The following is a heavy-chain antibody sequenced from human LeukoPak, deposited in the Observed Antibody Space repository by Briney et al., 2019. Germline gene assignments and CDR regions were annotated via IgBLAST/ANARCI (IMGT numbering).Heavy chain of an antibody. J-gene: IGHJ3*02. V-gene: IGHV4-30-2*01. Sequence: PSETLSLTCAVSGGSISSGGYSWSWIRQPPGKGLEWIGYIYHSGSTCYNPSLKSRVTISVDRSKNQFSLKLSSVTAADTAVYYCARVGWPHAFDIWGQGTMVTVSS. CDR1: GGSISSGGYS. D-gene: IGHD2-15*01. CDR2: IYHSGST. CDR3: ARVGWPHAFDI.